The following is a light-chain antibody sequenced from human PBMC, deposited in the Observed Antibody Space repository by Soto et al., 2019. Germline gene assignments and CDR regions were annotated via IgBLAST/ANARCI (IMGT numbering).Light chain of an antibody. CDR3: ATWDDSLNVFYV. CDR1: NSNIGTNV. CDR2: SNN. J-gene: IGLJ1*01. Sequence: QSVLTQPPSASGAPGQRVTISCSGSNSNIGTNVVNWYQQLPGSAPRFLISSNNHRPSGVPDRFSASKSGTSASLAISGLQSEDEGEYYCATWDDSLNVFYVFGTGTKVTVL. V-gene: IGLV1-44*01.